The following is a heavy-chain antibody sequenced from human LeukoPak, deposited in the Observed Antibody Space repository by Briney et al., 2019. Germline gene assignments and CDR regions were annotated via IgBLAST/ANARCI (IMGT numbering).Heavy chain of an antibody. CDR3: ARHPGSYYYYYYMDV. CDR2: IHTTGST. D-gene: IGHD1-26*01. V-gene: IGHV4-4*07. CDR1: GGSISSYY. Sequence: SETLSLTCTVSGGSISSYYWSWIRQPAGKGLEWIGRIHTTGSTNYNPSLKSRVTISVDTSKNQFSLKLSSVTAADTAVYYCARHPGSYYYYYYMDVWGKGTTVTISS. J-gene: IGHJ6*03.